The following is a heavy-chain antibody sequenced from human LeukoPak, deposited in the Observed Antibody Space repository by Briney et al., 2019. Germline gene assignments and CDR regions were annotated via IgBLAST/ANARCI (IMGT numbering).Heavy chain of an antibody. Sequence: ASVKVSCKASGYTFTSYHINWVRQATGQGLDWVGWMYPNNSDIGYAQKFQGRVTMTRNTSIGTAYMELSSLRSEDTAIYYCVRVPPGTTIYAYWGQGTLVTVSS. J-gene: IGHJ4*02. V-gene: IGHV1-8*01. CDR3: VRVPPGTTIYAY. CDR2: MYPNNSDI. D-gene: IGHD1-14*01. CDR1: GYTFTSYH.